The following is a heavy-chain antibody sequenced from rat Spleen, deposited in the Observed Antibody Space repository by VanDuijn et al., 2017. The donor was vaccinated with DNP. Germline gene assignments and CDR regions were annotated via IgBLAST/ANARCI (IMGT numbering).Heavy chain of an antibody. Sequence: QVQLRESGPGLVQPSQTLSLTCAVSGFSLTTSGVSWVRQPPGKGLEWIAAISAFGTTYYNSAFKSRLTISRDTSKSQVFLKMNSLQTEDTAIYFCTRGGYPGDAMDAWGQGTSVTVSS. CDR2: ISAFGTT. J-gene: IGHJ4*01. D-gene: IGHD1-4*01. CDR3: TRGGYPGDAMDA. V-gene: IGHV2S12*01. CDR1: GFSLTTSG.